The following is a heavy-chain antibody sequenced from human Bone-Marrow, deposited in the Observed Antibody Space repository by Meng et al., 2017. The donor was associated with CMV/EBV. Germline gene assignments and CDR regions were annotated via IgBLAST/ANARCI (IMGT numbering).Heavy chain of an antibody. CDR2: IIPIFGTA. J-gene: IGHJ4*02. CDR1: GGTFSSYA. Sequence: SVKVSCKASGGTFSSYAISWVRQAPGQGLEWMGGIIPIFGTANYAQKFQGRVTITTDECTSTAYMELSSLRSEDTAVYYCARGLLVVPAGISLDYWGQGTLVTVSS. CDR3: ARGLLVVPAGISLDY. D-gene: IGHD2-2*01. V-gene: IGHV1-69*05.